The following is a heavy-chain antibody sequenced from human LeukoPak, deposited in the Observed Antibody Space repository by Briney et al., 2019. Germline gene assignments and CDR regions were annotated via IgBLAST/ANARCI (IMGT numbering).Heavy chain of an antibody. CDR1: GFTFSSYA. J-gene: IGHJ4*02. CDR2: ISYDGSNK. D-gene: IGHD6-6*01. Sequence: GGSLRPSCAASGFTFSSYAMHWVRQAPGKGLEWVAVISYDGSNKYYADSVKGRFTISRDNSKNTLYLQMNSLRAEDTAVYYCARGLEYSSSSDYWGQGTLVTVSS. V-gene: IGHV3-30-3*01. CDR3: ARGLEYSSSSDY.